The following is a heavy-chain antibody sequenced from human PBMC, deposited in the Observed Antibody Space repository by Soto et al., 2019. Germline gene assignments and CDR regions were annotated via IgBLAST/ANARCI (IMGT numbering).Heavy chain of an antibody. CDR1: GGSISSSNYY. J-gene: IGHJ6*02. CDR3: ARLALIAPASPSYYYGMDV. V-gene: IGHV4-39*01. CDR2: IYYSGST. Sequence: SETLSLTYTVSGGSISSSNYYLGWIRQPPGKGLEWIGSIYYSGSTYYNPSLKSRVTISVDTSKNQFSLKLSSVTAAATVLYYFARLALIAPASPSYYYGMDVWGQGTTVT. D-gene: IGHD6-13*01.